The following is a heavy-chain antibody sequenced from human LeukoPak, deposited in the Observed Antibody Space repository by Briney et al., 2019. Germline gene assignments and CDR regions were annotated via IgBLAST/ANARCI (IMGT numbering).Heavy chain of an antibody. D-gene: IGHD3-3*01. CDR3: AKDGAPLEYYFDY. V-gene: IGHV3-9*01. Sequence: GGSLRLSCAASGFTFDDYAMHWVRQAPGKGLEWVSGISWNSGSIGYADSVKGRFTISRDNAKNSLYLQMNSLRAEDTALYYCAKDGAPLEYYFDYWGQGTLVTVSS. J-gene: IGHJ4*02. CDR1: GFTFDDYA. CDR2: ISWNSGSI.